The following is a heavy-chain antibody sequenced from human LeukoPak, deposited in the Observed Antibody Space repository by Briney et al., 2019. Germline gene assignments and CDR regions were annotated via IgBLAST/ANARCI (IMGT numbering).Heavy chain of an antibody. V-gene: IGHV4-61*02. D-gene: IGHD5-18*01. CDR1: GGSISSGSYY. Sequence: NPSETLSLTCTVSGGSISSGSYYWSWIRQPAGKGLEWIGRIYTSGSTNYNPSLKSRVTISVDTSKNQFSLKLSSVTAADTAVYYCASGYSYGPESYWGQGTLVTVSS. J-gene: IGHJ4*02. CDR3: ASGYSYGPESY. CDR2: IYTSGST.